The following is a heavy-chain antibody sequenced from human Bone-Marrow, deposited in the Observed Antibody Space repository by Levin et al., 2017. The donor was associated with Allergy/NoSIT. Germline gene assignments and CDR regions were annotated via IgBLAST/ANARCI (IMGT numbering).Heavy chain of an antibody. J-gene: IGHJ4*02. V-gene: IGHV3-64*01. D-gene: IGHD5-18*01. CDR1: GFTFSSYA. CDR2: ISSNGGST. Sequence: QPGGSLRLSCAASGFTFSSYAMHWVRQAPGKGLEYVSAISSNGGSTYYANSVKGRFTISRDNSKNTLYLQMGSLRAEDMAVYYCARGGELWFDYWGQGTLVTVSS. CDR3: ARGGELWFDY.